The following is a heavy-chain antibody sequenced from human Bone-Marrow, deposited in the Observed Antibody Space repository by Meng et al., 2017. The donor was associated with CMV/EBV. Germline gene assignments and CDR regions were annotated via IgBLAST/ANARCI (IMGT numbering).Heavy chain of an antibody. D-gene: IGHD5-24*01. CDR1: GGTFSSYS. V-gene: IGHV1-69*04. CDR2: IIPMLGIT. Sequence: PGGTFSSYSFSWVRQAPGQGLEWMGRIIPMLGITNYAQNFQGRVTITADKSTSTVYMDLSSLRSEDTAVHYCARGRRDGYNQGFDYWGQGTLVTVSS. CDR3: ARGRRDGYNQGFDY. J-gene: IGHJ4*02.